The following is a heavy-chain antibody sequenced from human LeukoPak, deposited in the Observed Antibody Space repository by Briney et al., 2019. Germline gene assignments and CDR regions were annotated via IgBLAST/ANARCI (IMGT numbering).Heavy chain of an antibody. V-gene: IGHV4-61*02. J-gene: IGHJ4*02. CDR3: ATLGAGRGY. CDR1: GGSISSGFYY. D-gene: IGHD1-26*01. Sequence: SETLSLTCTVSGGSISSGFYYWSWIRQPAGKGLEWIGRIYTSGSTNYNPSLKSRISISVDTSKNQFSLKLSSVTAADTAVYYCATLGAGRGYWGQGTLVTVSS. CDR2: IYTSGST.